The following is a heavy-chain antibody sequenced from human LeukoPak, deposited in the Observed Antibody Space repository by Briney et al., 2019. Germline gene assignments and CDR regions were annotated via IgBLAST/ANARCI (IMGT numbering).Heavy chain of an antibody. CDR2: ISSSGSTI. CDR1: GFTFSSYE. J-gene: IGHJ5*02. D-gene: IGHD3-10*01. V-gene: IGHV3-48*03. CDR3: ARAGRRFGELKLKRWFDP. Sequence: GGSLRLSCAASGFTFSSYEMNWARQAPGKGLEWVSYISSSGSTIYYADSVKGRFTISRDNAKNSLYLQMNSLRAEDTAVYYCARAGRRFGELKLKRWFDPLGPGNPGHRLL.